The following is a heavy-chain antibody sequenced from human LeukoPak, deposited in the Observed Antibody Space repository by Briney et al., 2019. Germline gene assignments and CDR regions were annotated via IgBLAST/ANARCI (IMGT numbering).Heavy chain of an antibody. V-gene: IGHV4-59*01. CDR2: IYYTGST. CDR3: ARSYGSGNYFDY. J-gene: IGHJ4*02. Sequence: PSETLSLTCTVYGGSISTYYWSWIRQPPGKGLEWIGYIYYTGSTEHNPSLKSRVTLSVDTSKNQFSLRLNSVTAADTAVYYCARSYGSGNYFDYWGQGTLVTVSS. CDR1: GGSISTYY. D-gene: IGHD3-10*01.